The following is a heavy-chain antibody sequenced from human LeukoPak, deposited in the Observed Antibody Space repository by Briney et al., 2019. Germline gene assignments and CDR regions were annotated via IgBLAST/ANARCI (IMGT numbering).Heavy chain of an antibody. Sequence: PGGSLRLSCAASGFIFTDYDLHWVRRPPGKGLEWVSVFGIAGDTYYADSVKGRFTISRDVAKNSLYLQMNNLRAGDTAVYYCVRTNGGTYYDYWGQGTLVTVSS. CDR1: GFIFTDYD. CDR3: VRTNGGTYYDY. J-gene: IGHJ4*02. CDR2: FGIAGDT. V-gene: IGHV3-13*01. D-gene: IGHD1-26*01.